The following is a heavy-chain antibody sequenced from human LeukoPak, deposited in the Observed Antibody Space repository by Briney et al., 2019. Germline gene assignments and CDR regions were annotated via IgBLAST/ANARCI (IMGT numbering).Heavy chain of an antibody. Sequence: SETLSLTCDVYGGSLSPYYWTWIRQPPGKVLEWIGEIDHGGSTSYNPSLKSRATISLDKSKNQVFLKVNSVTAADTALYFCGRGRRDGNYFDSWGQGTLVTVSS. J-gene: IGHJ4*02. CDR2: IDHGGST. V-gene: IGHV4-34*01. D-gene: IGHD5-24*01. CDR3: GRGRRDGNYFDS. CDR1: GGSLSPYY.